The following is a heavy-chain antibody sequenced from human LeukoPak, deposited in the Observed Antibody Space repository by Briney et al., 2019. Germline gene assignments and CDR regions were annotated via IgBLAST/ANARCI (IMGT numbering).Heavy chain of an antibody. D-gene: IGHD3-16*01. CDR3: VKWGDYVPDY. CDR1: GFTFRNYA. J-gene: IGHJ4*02. V-gene: IGHV3-23*01. CDR2: ILGSGAST. Sequence: GGSLRLSCAASGFTFRNYAMSWVRQAPGKGLEWVSAILGSGASTYYADSVKGRFTISRDNSKNTLYLQMNSLRAEDTAVYYCVKWGDYVPDYWGQGSLVTASS.